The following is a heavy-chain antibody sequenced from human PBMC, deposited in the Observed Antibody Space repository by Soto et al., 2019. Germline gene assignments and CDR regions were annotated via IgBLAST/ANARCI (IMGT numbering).Heavy chain of an antibody. CDR2: IIPTFGRT. J-gene: IGHJ6*02. D-gene: IGHD3-10*02. V-gene: IGHV1-69*13. Sequence: SVKVSCKASGDTFSSYAISWVRQAPGKGLEWMGKIIPTFGRTNYAQKFQGRLTISADDSTSTAYMELSSLLSEDTAVYYCARDPLSSFAMDVWGQGATVTVSS. CDR1: GDTFSSYA. CDR3: ARDPLSSFAMDV.